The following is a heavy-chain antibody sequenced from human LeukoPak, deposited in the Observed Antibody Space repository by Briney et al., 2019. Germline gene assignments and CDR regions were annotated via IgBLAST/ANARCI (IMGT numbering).Heavy chain of an antibody. V-gene: IGHV3-74*01. D-gene: IGHD4-23*01. J-gene: IGHJ4*02. CDR2: IKNDGKIT. Sequence: GGSLRLSCAASEFTFNNYWMHWVRQAPGKGLVWVSRIKNDGKITTYADSVKGRFTTSRDNAKNTFCLQMNSLRVEDTAVYYCARGRPHGNDYWGQGTLVTVSS. CDR3: ARGRPHGNDY. CDR1: EFTFNNYW.